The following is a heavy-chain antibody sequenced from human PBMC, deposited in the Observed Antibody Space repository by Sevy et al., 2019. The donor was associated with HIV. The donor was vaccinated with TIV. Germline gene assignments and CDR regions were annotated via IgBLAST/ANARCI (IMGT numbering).Heavy chain of an antibody. CDR2: ISSSSSTI. V-gene: IGHV3-48*02. CDR1: GFTFSSYS. CDR3: ATTYCSGWYYFDY. J-gene: IGHJ4*01. D-gene: IGHD6-19*01. Sequence: GGYLRLSCTASGFTFSSYSMNWVRQAPGKGLEWVSYISSSSSTIYYAASVKGRFTSSRDNAKNSLYLQMNSLRDEDTAMYYCATTYCSGWYYFDYWGHGTLVTVSS.